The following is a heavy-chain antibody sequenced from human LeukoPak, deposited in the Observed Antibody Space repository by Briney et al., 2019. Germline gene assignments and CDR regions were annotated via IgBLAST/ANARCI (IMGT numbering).Heavy chain of an antibody. D-gene: IGHD3-9*01. V-gene: IGHV1-69*13. CDR1: GGTFSSYA. J-gene: IGHJ4*02. CDR3: ARDGAPYYDILTGYYRYFDY. Sequence: GASVKVSCKASGGTFSSYAISWVRQAPGQGLEWMGGIIPIFGTANYAQKFQGRVTITADESTSTAYMKLSSLRSEDTAVYYCARDGAPYYDILTGYYRYFDYWGQGTLVTVSS. CDR2: IIPIFGTA.